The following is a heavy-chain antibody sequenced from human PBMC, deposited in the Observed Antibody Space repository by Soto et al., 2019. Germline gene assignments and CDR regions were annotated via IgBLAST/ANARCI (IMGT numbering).Heavy chain of an antibody. V-gene: IGHV1-18*01. J-gene: IGHJ6*02. CDR3: ARVDPLTAMAHYYYYYGMDV. D-gene: IGHD5-18*01. Sequence: QVPLVQSGAEVKKPGASVKVSCKASGYTFTSYGISWVRQAPGQGLEWMGWISAYNGNTNYAQKLQGRVTMTTDTSTSTAYMELRSLRSDDTAVYYCARVDPLTAMAHYYYYYGMDVWGQGTTVTVSS. CDR1: GYTFTSYG. CDR2: ISAYNGNT.